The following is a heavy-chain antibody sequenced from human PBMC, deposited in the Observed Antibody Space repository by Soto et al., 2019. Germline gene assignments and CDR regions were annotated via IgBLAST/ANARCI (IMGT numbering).Heavy chain of an antibody. CDR1: GGSVSSGSYY. CDR3: ARDVVVVAAMDYYYYGMDV. CDR2: IYYSGST. V-gene: IGHV4-61*01. J-gene: IGHJ6*02. D-gene: IGHD2-15*01. Sequence: QVQLQESGPGLVKPSETLSLTCTVSGGSVSSGSYYWSWIRQPPGKGLEWIGYIYYSGSTNYNPSLKSRVTMSVDTSKNQFSLKLSSVTAADTAVYYCARDVVVVAAMDYYYYGMDVWGQGTTVTVSS.